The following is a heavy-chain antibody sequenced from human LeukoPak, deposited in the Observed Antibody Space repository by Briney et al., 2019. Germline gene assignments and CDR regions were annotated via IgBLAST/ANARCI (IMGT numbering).Heavy chain of an antibody. Sequence: ASVKVSCKASGYTFTGYYMHWVRQAPGQGLEWMGWINPNSGGTNYAQKFQGRVTMTRDTSISAAYMELSRLRSDDTAVYYCARRMNSGYDWHYWGQGTLVTVSS. CDR3: ARRMNSGYDWHY. D-gene: IGHD5-12*01. CDR2: INPNSGGT. CDR1: GYTFTGYY. V-gene: IGHV1-2*02. J-gene: IGHJ4*02.